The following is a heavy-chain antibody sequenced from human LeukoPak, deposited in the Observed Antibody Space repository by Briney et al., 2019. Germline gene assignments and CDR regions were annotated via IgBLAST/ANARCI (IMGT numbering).Heavy chain of an antibody. J-gene: IGHJ4*02. CDR1: GYAFTSYA. V-gene: IGHV7-4-1*02. CDR3: ARDQAEFSGYDFGYYFDY. Sequence: ASVKVSCKASGYAFTSYAMNWVRQAPGQGLEWMGWINTNTGNPTYAQGFTGRFVFSLDTSVSTAYLQISSLKAEDTAVYYCARDQAEFSGYDFGYYFDYWAREPWSPSPQ. D-gene: IGHD5-12*01. CDR2: INTNTGNP.